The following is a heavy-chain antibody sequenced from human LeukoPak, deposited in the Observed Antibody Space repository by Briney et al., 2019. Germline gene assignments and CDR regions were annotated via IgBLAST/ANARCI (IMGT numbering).Heavy chain of an antibody. J-gene: IGHJ5*02. CDR1: GGTFSSYA. CDR3: TQTSDYHDSSGYSS. V-gene: IGHV1-69*04. CDR2: IIPILGIA. Sequence: GASVKVSRKASGGTFSSYAISWVRQAPGQGLEWMGRIIPILGIANYAQKFQGRVTITADKSTSTAYMELSSLRSEDTAVYYCTQTSDYHDSSGYSSWGQGTLVTVSS. D-gene: IGHD3-22*01.